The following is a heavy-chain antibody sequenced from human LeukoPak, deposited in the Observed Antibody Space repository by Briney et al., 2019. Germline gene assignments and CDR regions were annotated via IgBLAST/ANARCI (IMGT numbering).Heavy chain of an antibody. CDR1: GFTFRSYA. V-gene: IGHV3-23*01. CDR3: AKRRYCTSSTCHDFDY. D-gene: IGHD2-2*01. CDR2: ISADGDST. Sequence: GGPLRLSCAASGFTFRSYAMNWVRQAPGKGLEWVSAISADGDSTYYADSVKGRFTISRDNSKNTLYLQMSSLRSGDTAVYYCAKRRYCTSSTCHDFDYWGQGTLVTVSS. J-gene: IGHJ4*02.